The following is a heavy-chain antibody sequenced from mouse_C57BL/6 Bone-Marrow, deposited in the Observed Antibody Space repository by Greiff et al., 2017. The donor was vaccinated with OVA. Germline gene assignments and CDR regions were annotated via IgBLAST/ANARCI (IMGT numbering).Heavy chain of an antibody. J-gene: IGHJ4*01. CDR1: GYTFTSYW. CDR2: IDPNSGGT. Sequence: VQLQQPGAELVKPGASVKLSCKASGYTFTSYWMHWVKQRPGRGLEWIGRIDPNSGGTKYNEKFKSKATLTVDKPSSTAYMQLSSLTSEDSAVYYCATDSSGPLYYAMDYWGQGTSVTVSS. D-gene: IGHD3-2*02. CDR3: ATDSSGPLYYAMDY. V-gene: IGHV1-62-3*01.